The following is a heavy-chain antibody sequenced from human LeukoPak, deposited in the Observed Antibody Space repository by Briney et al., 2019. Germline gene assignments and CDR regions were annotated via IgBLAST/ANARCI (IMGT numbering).Heavy chain of an antibody. CDR1: GVPICGNY. D-gene: IGHD3/OR15-3a*01. Sequence: SETLSLTCTVSGVPICGNYWSWIRQPPGKGLEWIGSIYYTGNTYYNASLKSRVTISIDTSKNQISLRLTSVTATDTAMYYCARQTGSGLFTLPGGQGTLVTVSS. CDR3: ARQTGSGLFTLP. V-gene: IGHV4-59*04. J-gene: IGHJ4*02. CDR2: IYYTGNT.